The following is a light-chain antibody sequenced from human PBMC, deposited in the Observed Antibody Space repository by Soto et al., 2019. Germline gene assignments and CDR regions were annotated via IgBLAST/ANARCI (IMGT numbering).Light chain of an antibody. CDR2: DAF. J-gene: IGKJ1*01. CDR1: QSVGSF. Sequence: EIVLTQSPATLSLSPGERATLSCRASQSVGSFLAWYQQKPGQAPRLLIYDAFNRATGIPARFSGSGSGTDFTLTISSLEPDDFALYYCQQRSNWPLTFGRGTKVEI. CDR3: QQRSNWPLT. V-gene: IGKV3-11*01.